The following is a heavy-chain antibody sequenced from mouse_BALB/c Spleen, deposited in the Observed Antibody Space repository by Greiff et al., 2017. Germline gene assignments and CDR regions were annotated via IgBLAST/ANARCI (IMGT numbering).Heavy chain of an antibody. CDR3: ARSYYGNYGYFDY. J-gene: IGHJ2*01. CDR2: IYPGDGDT. Sequence: QVQLQQSGAELARPGASVKLSCKASGYTFTSYWMQWVKQRPGQGLEWIGAIYPGDGDTRYTQKFKGKATLTADKSSSTAYMQLSSLASEDSAVYYCARSYYGNYGYFDYWGQGTTLTVSS. CDR1: GYTFTSYW. D-gene: IGHD2-1*01. V-gene: IGHV1-87*01.